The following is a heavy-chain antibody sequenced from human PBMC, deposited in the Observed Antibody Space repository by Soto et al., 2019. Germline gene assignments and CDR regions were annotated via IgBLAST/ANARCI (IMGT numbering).Heavy chain of an antibody. CDR3: ARGLERYYYDSSGYRDPFDY. Sequence: SVKVSCKASGGTFSSYTISWVRQAPGQGLEWMGRIIPIHGIANYAQKFQGRATMTADKSTSTAYMELRSLRSDDTAVYYCARGLERYYYDSSGYRDPFDYWGQGTLVTVSS. CDR1: GGTFSSYT. J-gene: IGHJ4*02. CDR2: IIPIHGIA. V-gene: IGHV1-69*02. D-gene: IGHD3-22*01.